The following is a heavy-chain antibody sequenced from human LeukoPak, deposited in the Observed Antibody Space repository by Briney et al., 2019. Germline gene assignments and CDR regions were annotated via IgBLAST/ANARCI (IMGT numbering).Heavy chain of an antibody. CDR1: GGSFSGYY. D-gene: IGHD5-24*01. J-gene: IGHJ4*02. Sequence: PSETLPLTCAVYGGSFSGYYWSWIRQPPGKGLEWIGEINHSGSTNYNPSLKSRVTISVDTSKNQFSLKLSSVTAADTAVYYCARDSWRWLQFGGPYFDYWGQGTLVTVSS. V-gene: IGHV4-34*01. CDR3: ARDSWRWLQFGGPYFDY. CDR2: INHSGST.